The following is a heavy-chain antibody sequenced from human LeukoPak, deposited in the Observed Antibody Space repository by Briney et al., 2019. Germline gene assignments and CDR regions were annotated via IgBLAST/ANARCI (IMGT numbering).Heavy chain of an antibody. D-gene: IGHD3-10*01. V-gene: IGHV1-8*01. J-gene: IGHJ6*02. CDR1: GYTFTSYD. CDR2: MNPNSGST. Sequence: ASVKVSCKASGYTFTSYDINWVRQATGQGLEWMGWMNPNSGSTGYAQKFQGRVTMTRNTSISTAYMELSSLRSEDTAVYYCARGLWFGSASGMDVWGQGTTVTVSS. CDR3: ARGLWFGSASGMDV.